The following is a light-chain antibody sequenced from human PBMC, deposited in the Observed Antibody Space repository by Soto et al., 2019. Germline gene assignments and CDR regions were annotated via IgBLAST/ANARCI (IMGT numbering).Light chain of an antibody. Sequence: EIVMTQSPVTLSVSPGERVTLSCRASQSISNNLAWHQQRPGQPPRLLIYGASTRATGPPAGFSGSGSGTEFSLTINSLQSEDFAVYFCQQYIRWPLTFGGGTKVDIK. CDR2: GAS. CDR1: QSISNN. V-gene: IGKV3-15*01. CDR3: QQYIRWPLT. J-gene: IGKJ4*01.